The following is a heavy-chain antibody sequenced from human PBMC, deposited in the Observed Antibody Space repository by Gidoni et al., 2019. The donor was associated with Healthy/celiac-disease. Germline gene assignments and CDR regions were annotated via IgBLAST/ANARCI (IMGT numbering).Heavy chain of an antibody. CDR3: ARPRWSSGWFDY. D-gene: IGHD6-19*01. CDR2: IYYSGST. J-gene: IGHJ4*02. CDR1: GGSISSSRYY. Sequence: QLQLQESGPGLVKPSETLSLTCTVSGGSISSSRYYWGWIRQPPGKGLEWIGSIYYSGSTYYNPSLKSRVTISVDTSKNQFSLKLSSVTAADTAVYYCARPRWSSGWFDYWGQGTLVTVSS. V-gene: IGHV4-39*01.